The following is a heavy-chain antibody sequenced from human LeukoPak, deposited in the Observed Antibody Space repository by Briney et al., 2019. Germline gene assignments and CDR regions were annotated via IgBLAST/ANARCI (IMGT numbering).Heavy chain of an antibody. V-gene: IGHV3-7*01. J-gene: IGHJ4*02. CDR3: VVRGVVKPY. D-gene: IGHD3-10*01. CDR1: GFTFSSYA. Sequence: GGSLRLSCAASGFTFSSYAMSWVRQAPGKGLEWVANIKQDGSEKYYVDSVKGRFTISRDNAKNSLYLQMNSLRAEDTAVYYCVVRGVVKPYWGQGTLVTVSS. CDR2: IKQDGSEK.